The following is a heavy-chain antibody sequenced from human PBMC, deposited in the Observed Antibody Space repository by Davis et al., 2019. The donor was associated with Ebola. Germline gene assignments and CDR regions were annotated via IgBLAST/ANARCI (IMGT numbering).Heavy chain of an antibody. CDR1: GGSISSGGYY. V-gene: IGHV4-31*03. CDR3: ARKGVGVTYDAFDI. J-gene: IGHJ3*02. CDR2: IYYSGST. D-gene: IGHD1-26*01. Sequence: MPSETLSLTCTVSGGSISSGGYYWSWIRQHPGKGLEWIGYIYYSGSTYYNPSLKSRVTISVDTSKNQFSLELSSVTAADTAVYYCARKGVGVTYDAFDIWGQGTMVTVSS.